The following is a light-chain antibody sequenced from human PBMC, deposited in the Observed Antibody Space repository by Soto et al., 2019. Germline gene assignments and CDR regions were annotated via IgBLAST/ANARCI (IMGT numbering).Light chain of an antibody. V-gene: IGKV1-5*03. CDR3: QQYNSYSTT. CDR1: QSISSY. CDR2: KAS. Sequence: GDRVTITCRASQSISSYLNWYQQKPGKAPKLLIYKASSLESGVPSRFSGSGSGTEFTLTISSLQPDEFATYYCQQYNSYSTTVGGGTKVDIK. J-gene: IGKJ4*01.